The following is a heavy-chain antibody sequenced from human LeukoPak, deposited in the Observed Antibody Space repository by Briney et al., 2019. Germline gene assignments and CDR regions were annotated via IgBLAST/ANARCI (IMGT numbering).Heavy chain of an antibody. Sequence: ASVKVSCKASGATFISYAMSWVRQAPGQGLEWMGWINPNSGGTNYAQKFQGRVTMTRDTSISTAYMELSRLRSDDTAVYYCARDLNWGDAAQLELVNWLDPWGQGTLVTVSS. CDR3: ARDLNWGDAAQLELVNWLDP. J-gene: IGHJ5*02. CDR2: INPNSGGT. V-gene: IGHV1-2*02. CDR1: GATFISYA. D-gene: IGHD1-7*01.